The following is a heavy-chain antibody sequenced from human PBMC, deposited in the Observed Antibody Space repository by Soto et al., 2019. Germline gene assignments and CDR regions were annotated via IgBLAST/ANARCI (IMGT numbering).Heavy chain of an antibody. Sequence: SVKACCPASGITCIRSAVQWVRQARGPRIEFISWIALGSGSTNHAHNFQGRVTITRDMXTNTAYMELSSLRSKDTAVYYFARRLGXNRGQIWFVSCXXGA. CDR2: IALGSGST. CDR1: GITCIRSA. J-gene: IGHJ5*01. CDR3: ARRLGXNRGQIWFVS. V-gene: IGHV1-58*01.